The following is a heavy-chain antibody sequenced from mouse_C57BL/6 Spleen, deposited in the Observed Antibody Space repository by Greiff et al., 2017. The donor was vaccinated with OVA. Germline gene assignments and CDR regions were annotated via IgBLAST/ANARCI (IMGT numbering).Heavy chain of an antibody. CDR2: ISNGGGST. J-gene: IGHJ3*01. D-gene: IGHD2-2*01. Sequence: EVKLMESGGGLVQPGGSLKLSCAASGFTFSDYYMYWVRQTPEKRLEWVAYISNGGGSTYYPDTVKGRFTISRDNAKNTLYLQMSRLKSEDTAMYYCARGRGYDGSWFAYWGQGTLVTVSA. CDR1: GFTFSDYY. V-gene: IGHV5-12*01. CDR3: ARGRGYDGSWFAY.